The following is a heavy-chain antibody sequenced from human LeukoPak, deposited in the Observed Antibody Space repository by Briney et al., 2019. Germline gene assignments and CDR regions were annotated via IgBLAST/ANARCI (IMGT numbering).Heavy chain of an antibody. CDR3: ANDIVVVVAATS. CDR2: ISSSGSTI. CDR1: GFAFSDYY. D-gene: IGHD2-15*01. J-gene: IGHJ4*02. V-gene: IGHV3-11*01. Sequence: PGGSLRLSCAASGFAFSDYYMSWIRQAPGKGLEWVSYISSSGSTIYYADSVKGRFTISRDNSKNTLYLQMSSLRAEDTAVYYCANDIVVVVAATSWGQGTLVTVSS.